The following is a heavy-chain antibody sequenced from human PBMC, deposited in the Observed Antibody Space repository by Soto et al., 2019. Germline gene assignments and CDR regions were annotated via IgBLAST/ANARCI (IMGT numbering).Heavy chain of an antibody. CDR1: GFTFSNYW. D-gene: IGHD3-10*01. Sequence: GSLSLCCGAAGFTFSNYWMHWVRQAPGEGLVWVSRINGDGSFTRFADSVKGRFTISRDNAKNTVHLQMNSLRVEDTAVYYCARVGGGSGNFDYWGQGTLVTVSS. J-gene: IGHJ4*02. CDR2: INGDGSFT. CDR3: ARVGGGSGNFDY. V-gene: IGHV3-74*01.